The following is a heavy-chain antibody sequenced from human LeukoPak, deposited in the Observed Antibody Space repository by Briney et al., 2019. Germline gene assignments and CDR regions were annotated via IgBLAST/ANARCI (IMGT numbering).Heavy chain of an antibody. J-gene: IGHJ4*02. CDR3: TTGAAPLYCIGGSCSIDY. D-gene: IGHD2-15*01. Sequence: PGGSLRLSCAASGFTFSNAWMSWVRQAPGKGLEWVGRIKSKTDGGTTDYAAPVKGRFTISRDDSKNTLYLQMNSLKTEDTAVYYCTTGAAPLYCIGGSCSIDYWGQGTLVTVSS. CDR1: GFTFSNAW. CDR2: IKSKTDGGTT. V-gene: IGHV3-15*01.